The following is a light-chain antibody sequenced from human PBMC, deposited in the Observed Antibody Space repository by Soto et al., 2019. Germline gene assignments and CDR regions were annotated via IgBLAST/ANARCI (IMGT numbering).Light chain of an antibody. CDR1: QDVSSY. CDR3: QQLNSYPLT. V-gene: IGKV1-9*01. J-gene: IGKJ4*01. Sequence: IQLTQSPSSLSASVGDRVTITCRASQDVSSYLAWYRQKPGKAPKLLIYAAITLQSGVPSRFRGTGSGTDFTLTISSLQPEDSAIYFCQQLNSYPLTFGGGAKVEI. CDR2: AAI.